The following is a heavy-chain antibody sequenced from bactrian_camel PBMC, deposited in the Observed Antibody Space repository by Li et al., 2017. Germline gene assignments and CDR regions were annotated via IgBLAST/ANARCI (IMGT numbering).Heavy chain of an antibody. CDR1: TGTFRNAC. CDR3: AAKPCGLSAYLI. CDR2: IGRDGST. Sequence: HVQLVESGGGSVQAGGSLRLSCAARTGTFRNACMGWIRQVPGQEREGVAVIGRDGSTNYADSVKGRFTVSRDNAKNTLYLQMNDLKPEDTAMYYCAAKPCGLSAYLIWGQGTQVTVS. V-gene: IGHV3S53*01. J-gene: IGHJ4*01.